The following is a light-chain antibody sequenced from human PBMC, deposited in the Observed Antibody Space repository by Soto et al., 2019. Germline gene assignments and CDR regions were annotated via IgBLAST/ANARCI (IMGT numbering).Light chain of an antibody. J-gene: IGLJ2*01. V-gene: IGLV4-69*01. CDR3: PTWGTGIVV. CDR1: SGHSSYA. Sequence: QSVLTQSPSASASLGASVKLTCTLSSGHSSYAIAWHQQQPEKGPRYLMKLNSDGSHSKGDGIPDRFSGSSSGAERYLTISSLQSEDEADYYCPTWGTGIVVFGGGTQLTVL. CDR2: LNSDGSH.